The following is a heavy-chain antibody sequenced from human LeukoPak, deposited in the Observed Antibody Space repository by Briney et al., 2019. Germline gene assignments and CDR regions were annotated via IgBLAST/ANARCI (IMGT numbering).Heavy chain of an antibody. CDR1: GVSVSDHW. D-gene: IGHD3-10*01. CDR3: TLIKGWGSGSYYVDY. CDR2: IKNDGGTT. Sequence: PGGSLRLSCVVSGVSVSDHWMSWVRQVPGKGLQWLGQIKNDGGTTDYAAPAKGRFSISRDESKNTLYLHMNSLKTEDTAVYYCTLIKGWGSGSYYVDYWGQGTPVTVSS. V-gene: IGHV3-15*01. J-gene: IGHJ4*02.